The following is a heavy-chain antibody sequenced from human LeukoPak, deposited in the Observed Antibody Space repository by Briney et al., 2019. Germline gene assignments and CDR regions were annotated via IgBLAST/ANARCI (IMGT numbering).Heavy chain of an antibody. CDR1: GYTFTSYG. Sequence: ASVKVSCEASGYTFTSYGISWVRQAPGQGLEWMGWISAYNGNTNYAQKLQGRVTITRDTSASTAYMELSSLRSEDTAVYYCARDYSSGWSFDYWGQGTLVTVSS. CDR2: ISAYNGNT. V-gene: IGHV1-18*01. CDR3: ARDYSSGWSFDY. D-gene: IGHD6-19*01. J-gene: IGHJ4*02.